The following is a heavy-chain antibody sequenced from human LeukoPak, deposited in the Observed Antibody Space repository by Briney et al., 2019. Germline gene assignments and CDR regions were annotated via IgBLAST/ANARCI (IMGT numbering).Heavy chain of an antibody. CDR1: GYTFTSYG. CDR2: ISAYNGNA. Sequence: AASVKVSCKASGYTFTSYGISWVRQAPGQGLEWMGWISAYNGNANYAQKLQGRVTMTTDTSTSTAYMELRSLRSDDTAVYYCARAYYYDSSGYCLDYWGPGTLVTVSS. D-gene: IGHD3-22*01. J-gene: IGHJ4*02. V-gene: IGHV1-18*01. CDR3: ARAYYYDSSGYCLDY.